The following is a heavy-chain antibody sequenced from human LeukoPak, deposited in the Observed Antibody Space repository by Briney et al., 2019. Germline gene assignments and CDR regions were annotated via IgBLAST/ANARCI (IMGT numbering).Heavy chain of an antibody. CDR3: ARRGGNPLGAFDI. D-gene: IGHD4-23*01. V-gene: IGHV4-59*01. Sequence: PSETLSLTCTVSGGSISSYYWSWIRQPPGKGLEWMGYVYYSGRTNYNPSLESRVTISVDASKNQFSLKLTSVTAADTAMYYCARRGGNPLGAFDIWGQGTMVTVSS. CDR2: VYYSGRT. J-gene: IGHJ3*02. CDR1: GGSISSYY.